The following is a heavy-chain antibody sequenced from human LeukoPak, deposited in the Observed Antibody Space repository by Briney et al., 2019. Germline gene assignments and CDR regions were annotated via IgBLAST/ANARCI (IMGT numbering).Heavy chain of an antibody. V-gene: IGHV4-59*08. CDR2: IYYSGST. CDR1: GGSISSYY. CDR3: ARHGRYFDWSSEYYFDY. D-gene: IGHD3-9*01. Sequence: SETLSLTCTVSGGSISSYYWSWIRQPPGKGLEWIGYIYYSGSTNYNPYLKSRVTISVDTSKNQFSLKLSSVTAADTAVYYCARHGRYFDWSSEYYFDYWGQGTLVTVSS. J-gene: IGHJ4*02.